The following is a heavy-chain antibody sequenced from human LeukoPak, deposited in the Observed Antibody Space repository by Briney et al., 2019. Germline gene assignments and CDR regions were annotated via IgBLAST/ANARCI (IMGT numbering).Heavy chain of an antibody. CDR3: ARGPRIAVAGTLLYFQH. CDR2: INPNSGGT. V-gene: IGHV1-2*02. J-gene: IGHJ1*01. Sequence: ASVKVSCKASGYTFTGYYMHWVRQAPGQGLEWMGWINPNSGGTNYAQKFQGRVTMTRDTSISTAYMELSRLRSDDTAVYYCARGPRIAVAGTLLYFQHWGQGTLVTVSS. D-gene: IGHD6-19*01. CDR1: GYTFTGYY.